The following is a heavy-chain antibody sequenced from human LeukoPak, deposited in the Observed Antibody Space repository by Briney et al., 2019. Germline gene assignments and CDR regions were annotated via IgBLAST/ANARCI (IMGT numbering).Heavy chain of an antibody. J-gene: IGHJ4*02. Sequence: ASVEVSCKASGYTFTGYYMHWVRQAPGQGLEWMGWINPNSGGTNYAQKFQGRVTMTRDTSISTAYMELSRLRSDDTAVYYCARDLEQLVPSDVYYWGQGTLVTVSS. D-gene: IGHD6-6*01. CDR2: INPNSGGT. CDR3: ARDLEQLVPSDVYY. CDR1: GYTFTGYY. V-gene: IGHV1-2*02.